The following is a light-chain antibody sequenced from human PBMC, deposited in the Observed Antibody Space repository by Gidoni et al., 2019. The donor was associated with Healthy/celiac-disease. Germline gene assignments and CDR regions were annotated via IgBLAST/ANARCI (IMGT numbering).Light chain of an antibody. CDR1: SSDVGGYNY. Sequence: QSALTQPASVSGSPGQSITISCTGTSSDVGGYNYVSWYQQPPGKAPNLMIYDVSNRPSGVSNRFSGSKSGNTASLTISGLQAEDEADYYCSSYTSSSTPLYVFGTGTKVTVL. CDR3: SSYTSSSTPLYV. J-gene: IGLJ1*01. V-gene: IGLV2-14*01. CDR2: DVS.